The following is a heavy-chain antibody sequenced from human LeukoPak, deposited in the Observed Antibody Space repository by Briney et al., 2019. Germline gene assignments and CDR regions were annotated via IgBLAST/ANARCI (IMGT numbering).Heavy chain of an antibody. CDR1: GGSISSGGYY. CDR2: IYHSGST. D-gene: IGHD2-2*01. CDR3: ARGGVVPAGRTTNYNDY. J-gene: IGHJ4*02. V-gene: IGHV4-30-2*01. Sequence: SQTLSLTCTVSGGSISSGGYYWRWIRQPPGKGLEWIGYIYHSGSTYYNPSLKSRVTISVDRSKNQFSLKLSSVTAADTAVYYCARGGVVPAGRTTNYNDYWGQGTLVTVSS.